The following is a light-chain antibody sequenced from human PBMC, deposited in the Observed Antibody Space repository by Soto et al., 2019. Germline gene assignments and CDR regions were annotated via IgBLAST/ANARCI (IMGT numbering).Light chain of an antibody. Sequence: QCGLTQPASVSGSPGQSITISCTWTSSDVGGYNYVSWYQQHPGKAPKLMIYEGSNRPSGVSNRFSGSKSGNTASLTIAGLHAADEADYYCSSYTSSSTLEVFGTGTKVAVL. CDR2: EGS. CDR1: SSDVGGYNY. V-gene: IGLV2-14*01. CDR3: SSYTSSSTLEV. J-gene: IGLJ1*01.